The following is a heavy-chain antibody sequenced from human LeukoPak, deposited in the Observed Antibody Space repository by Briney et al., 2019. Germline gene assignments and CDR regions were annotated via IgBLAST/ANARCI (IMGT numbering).Heavy chain of an antibody. Sequence: GGSLRLSCAASGFTFSSYDMHWVRQATGKGLEWVSAIGTAGDTYYPGSVKGRFTISRENAKNSLYLQMNSLRAEDTAVYYCARSVATVTPNAYWGQGTLVSVSS. CDR3: ARSVATVTPNAY. CDR2: IGTAGDT. V-gene: IGHV3-13*01. J-gene: IGHJ4*02. CDR1: GFTFSSYD. D-gene: IGHD4-11*01.